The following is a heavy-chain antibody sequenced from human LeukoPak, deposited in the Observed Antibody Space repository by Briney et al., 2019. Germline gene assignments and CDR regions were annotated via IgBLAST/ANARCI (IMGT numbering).Heavy chain of an antibody. Sequence: SETLSLTCTVSGGSISSSSYYWGWIRQPPGKGLEWIGSIYYSGSTYYNPPLKSRVTISVDTSKNQFSLKLSSVTAADTAVYYCARTNYYYYYMDVWGKGTTVTVSS. CDR3: ARTNYYYYYMDV. V-gene: IGHV4-39*01. J-gene: IGHJ6*03. CDR1: GGSISSSSYY. CDR2: IYYSGST.